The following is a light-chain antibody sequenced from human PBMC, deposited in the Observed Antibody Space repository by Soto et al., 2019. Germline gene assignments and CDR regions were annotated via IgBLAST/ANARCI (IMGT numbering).Light chain of an antibody. J-gene: IGKJ5*01. CDR2: KAS. Sequence: DIQMTQSPSTLSASVGDRVTITCRASQSISSWLAWYQQKPGKAPNLLIYKASSLESGVPSRFSGSGSGTEFTLTINSLQPDDFATYYCQQYNTYPTPFGQGTRLDI. V-gene: IGKV1-5*03. CDR1: QSISSW. CDR3: QQYNTYPTP.